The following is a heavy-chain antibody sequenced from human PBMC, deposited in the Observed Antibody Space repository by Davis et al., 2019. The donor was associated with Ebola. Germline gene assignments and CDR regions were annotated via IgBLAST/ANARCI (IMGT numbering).Heavy chain of an antibody. CDR2: IFYSGTT. J-gene: IGHJ4*02. V-gene: IGHV4-39*01. CDR1: NDSITSRTYY. CDR3: ARQSRRFDS. Sequence: PSETLSLTCTISNDSITSRTYYWGWFRQPPGKGLEWIGTIFYSGTTYYNPSLKSRVTISIDTSTNQFSLRLTSVTAADTAVYYCARQSRRFDSWGRGTLVTVSS.